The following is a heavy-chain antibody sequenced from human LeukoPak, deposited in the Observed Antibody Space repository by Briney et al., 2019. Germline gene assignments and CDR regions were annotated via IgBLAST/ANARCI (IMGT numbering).Heavy chain of an antibody. J-gene: IGHJ3*02. CDR2: IWFDGSNK. Sequence: GGSLRLSCAASGFTFSNYGMHWVRQAPGKGLEWVAVIWFDGSNKYYVDSVKGRFTISRDNSRDTLYLQMNSLRAEDTAVYYCARLRRWLQFRDAFDIWGQGTMVTASS. D-gene: IGHD5-24*01. CDR1: GFTFSNYG. V-gene: IGHV3-33*01. CDR3: ARLRRWLQFRDAFDI.